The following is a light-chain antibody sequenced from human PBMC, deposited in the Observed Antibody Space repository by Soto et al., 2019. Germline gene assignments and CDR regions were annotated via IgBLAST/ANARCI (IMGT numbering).Light chain of an antibody. V-gene: IGKV3-11*01. CDR2: DTS. CDR1: QTVNNY. Sequence: LTQSPATLSVSPGGRTILSCRASQTVNNYLAWYQQKPGQAPRLLIYDTSKRAPGVPARFIGSGSGTAFTLSIDIXEPEDYAIYHCRQRGDWRWTFGQGTKVDTK. J-gene: IGKJ1*01. CDR3: RQRGDWRWT.